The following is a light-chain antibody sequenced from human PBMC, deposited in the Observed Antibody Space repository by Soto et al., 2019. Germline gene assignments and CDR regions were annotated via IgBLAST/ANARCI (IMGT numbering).Light chain of an antibody. Sequence: RLTQSPSSLSASVGDTVTISCRASQDISTYLAWYQHKPGKAPTLLIFGASSLHNGVPPRFAGSGSGSEFTLTINRLQPDDFATYYCQQRSNWPPIFTFGPGTKVDIK. V-gene: IGKV1-5*01. CDR2: GAS. J-gene: IGKJ3*01. CDR1: QDISTY. CDR3: QQRSNWPPIFT.